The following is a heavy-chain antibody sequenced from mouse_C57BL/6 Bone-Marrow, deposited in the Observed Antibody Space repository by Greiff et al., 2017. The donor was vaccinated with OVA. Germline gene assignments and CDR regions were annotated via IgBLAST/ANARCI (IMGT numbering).Heavy chain of an antibody. V-gene: IGHV1-7*01. D-gene: IGHD1-1*01. CDR1: GYTFTSYW. J-gene: IGHJ2*01. Sequence: VQLQQSGAELAKPGASVKLSCKASGYTFTSYWMHWVKQRPGQGLEWIGYINPSSGYTKYNQKFKDKATLTADNSSSTAYMQLSSLTYEDCAVYDCARKRSITTVPGYFDYWGQGTTLTVSS. CDR2: INPSSGYT. CDR3: ARKRSITTVPGYFDY.